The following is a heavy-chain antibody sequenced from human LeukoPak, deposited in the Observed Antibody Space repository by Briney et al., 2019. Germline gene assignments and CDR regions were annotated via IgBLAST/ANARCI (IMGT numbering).Heavy chain of an antibody. V-gene: IGHV3-21*01. D-gene: IGHD3-3*01. CDR2: ISSTSSNT. J-gene: IGHJ4*02. Sequence: PGGSLRLSCAASGFTFSSYSMNWVRHAPGKGLEWVSSISSTSSNTNYADSVKGRFTISRDNAKNSLYLQMNSLRAEDTAVYYCARVWYYDFWSGYSCLDYWGQGTLVTVSS. CDR3: ARVWYYDFWSGYSCLDY. CDR1: GFTFSSYS.